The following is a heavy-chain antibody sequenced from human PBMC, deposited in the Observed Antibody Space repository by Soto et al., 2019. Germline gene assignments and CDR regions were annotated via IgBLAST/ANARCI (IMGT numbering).Heavy chain of an antibody. CDR1: GFTFSSYA. CDR2: ISYDGSNK. CDR3: ARYRSCYDPHKGNYYYGMDV. D-gene: IGHD3-10*01. J-gene: IGHJ6*02. Sequence: QVQLVESGGGVVQPGRSLRLSCAASGFTFSSYAMHWVRQAPGKGLEWVAVISYDGSNKYYADSVKGRFTISRDNSKNTLYLQMNSLRAEDTAVYYCARYRSCYDPHKGNYYYGMDVWGQGTTVTVSS. V-gene: IGHV3-30-3*01.